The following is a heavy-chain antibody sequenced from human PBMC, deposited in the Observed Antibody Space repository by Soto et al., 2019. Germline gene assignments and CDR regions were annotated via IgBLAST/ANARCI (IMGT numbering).Heavy chain of an antibody. CDR1: GDSIGSGDYF. D-gene: IGHD2-15*01. CDR3: ARLPHLGYCGSACDRGH. CDR2: IYYSGST. Sequence: PSETLSLTCTVSGDSIGSGDYFWSWIRQPPGKGLEWIGYIYYSGSTFYNPSLKSRLTISVDTSKTQFSLMLNSVTVADTAVYYCARLPHLGYCGSACDRGHWGQGTLVTVSS. J-gene: IGHJ4*02. V-gene: IGHV4-30-4*01.